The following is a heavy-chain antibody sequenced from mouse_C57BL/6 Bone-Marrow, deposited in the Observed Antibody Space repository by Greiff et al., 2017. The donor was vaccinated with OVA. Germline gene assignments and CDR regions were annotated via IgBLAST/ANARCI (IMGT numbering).Heavy chain of an antibody. Sequence: VHVKQSGAELVRPGASVKLSCTASGFNINDDYMHWVKQRPEQGLEWSGWIDPENGATEYASKFQGKATITADTSSNTAYLQLSSLTSEDTAVYYCTTPCDNWGQGTTLTVSS. V-gene: IGHV14-4*01. CDR2: IDPENGAT. CDR1: GFNINDDY. CDR3: TTPCDN. J-gene: IGHJ2*01.